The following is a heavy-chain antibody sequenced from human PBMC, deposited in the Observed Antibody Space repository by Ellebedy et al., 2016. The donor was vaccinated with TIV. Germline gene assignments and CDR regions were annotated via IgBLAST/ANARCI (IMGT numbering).Heavy chain of an antibody. V-gene: IGHV4-61*01. D-gene: IGHD3-16*02. CDR2: IYYSGST. J-gene: IGHJ5*02. Sequence: SETLSLTXTVSGGSVSSGSYYWSWIRQPPGKGLEWIGYIYYSGSTNYNPSLKSRVTISVDTSKNQFSLKLSSVTAADTAVYYCARVGVWGSYRPWGQGTLVTVSS. CDR3: ARVGVWGSYRP. CDR1: GGSVSSGSYY.